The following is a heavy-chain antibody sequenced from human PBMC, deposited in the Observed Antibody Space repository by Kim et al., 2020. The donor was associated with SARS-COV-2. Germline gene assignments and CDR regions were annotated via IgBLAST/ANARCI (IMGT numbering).Heavy chain of an antibody. Sequence: GVTDYGQNYQGSVTMTRDTSISTIYMDLTRLTSEDTAVYYCARQYGDFDYWGRGTLVTVSS. V-gene: IGHV1-2*02. D-gene: IGHD2-8*01. CDR3: ARQYGDFDY. J-gene: IGHJ4*02. CDR2: GVT.